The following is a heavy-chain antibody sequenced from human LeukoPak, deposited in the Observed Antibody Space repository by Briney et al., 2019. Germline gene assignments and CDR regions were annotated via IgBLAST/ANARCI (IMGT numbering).Heavy chain of an antibody. CDR2: IWYDGSNK. CDR1: GFSFSTFG. CDR3: ARGDETYYFDY. J-gene: IGHJ4*02. Sequence: GSSLRLSCVPSGFSFSTFGMHWVRQAPGKGLEWVALIWYDGSNKYYADSVKGRFTISRDNSKNTLYLQMNSLRAEDTAVYYCARGDETYYFDYWGQGTLVTVSS. V-gene: IGHV3-33*01.